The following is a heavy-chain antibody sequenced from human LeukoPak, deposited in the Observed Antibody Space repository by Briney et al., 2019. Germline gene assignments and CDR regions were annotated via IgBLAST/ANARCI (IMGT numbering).Heavy chain of an antibody. CDR1: GFSFSTHW. CDR3: AGDEGWTFDI. V-gene: IGHV3-7*01. J-gene: IGHJ3*02. D-gene: IGHD5-24*01. Sequence: GGSLRLSCEASGFSFSTHWMSWFRQAPGKGLEWVALIKQDGSVIHYVDSVKGRFTISRDNAKNSLSLQMNSLRADDTAVYYCAGDEGWTFDIWGQGTKVTVSS. CDR2: IKQDGSVI.